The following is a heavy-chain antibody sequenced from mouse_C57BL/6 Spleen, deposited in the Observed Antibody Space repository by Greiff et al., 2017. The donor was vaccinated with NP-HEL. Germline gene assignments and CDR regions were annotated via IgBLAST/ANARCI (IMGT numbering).Heavy chain of an antibody. CDR2: IWTGGGT. V-gene: IGHV2-9-1*01. Sequence: VMLVESGPGLVAPSQSLSITCTVSGFSFTSYAISWVRQPPGKGLEWLGVIWTGGGTNYNSALKSRLSISKDNSKSQVFLKMNSLQTDDTARYYCARKRVNSSGYAMDYWGQGTSVTVSS. CDR3: ARKRVNSSGYAMDY. J-gene: IGHJ4*01. CDR1: GFSFTSYA. D-gene: IGHD3-2*02.